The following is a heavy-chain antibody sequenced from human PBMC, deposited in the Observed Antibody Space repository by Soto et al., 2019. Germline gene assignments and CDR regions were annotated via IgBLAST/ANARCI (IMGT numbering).Heavy chain of an antibody. D-gene: IGHD6-19*01. V-gene: IGHV4-59*01. J-gene: IGHJ3*02. CDR1: GGSINSYY. Sequence: QVQLQESGPGLVKPSETLSLTCTVSGGSINSYYWSWIRQPPGKGLEWIGYIYYSGSTNYNPSLKSRATISVATSKHQFTLKLSSVTAADTAVYYCARVPWQWLGGYAFDIWGQGTMVTVSS. CDR2: IYYSGST. CDR3: ARVPWQWLGGYAFDI.